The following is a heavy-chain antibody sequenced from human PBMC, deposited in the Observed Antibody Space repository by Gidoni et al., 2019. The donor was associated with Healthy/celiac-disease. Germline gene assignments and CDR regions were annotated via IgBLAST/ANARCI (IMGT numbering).Heavy chain of an antibody. J-gene: IGHJ3*02. V-gene: IGHV3-21*01. CDR1: GFTFSSYS. Sequence: EVQLVESGGGLVKPGGSLRLSCAASGFTFSSYSMNWVRQAPGKGLEWVSSISSSSSYIYYADSVKGRFTISRDNAKNSLYLQMNSLRAEDTAVYYCARDHYYYDSSGKKILMGAFDIWGQGTMVTVSS. CDR3: ARDHYYYDSSGKKILMGAFDI. CDR2: ISSSSSYI. D-gene: IGHD3-22*01.